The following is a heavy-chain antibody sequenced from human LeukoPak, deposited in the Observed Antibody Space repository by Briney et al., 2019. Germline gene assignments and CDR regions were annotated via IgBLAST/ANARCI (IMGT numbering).Heavy chain of an antibody. J-gene: IGHJ5*02. V-gene: IGHV1-18*04. D-gene: IGHD3-3*01. CDR3: ARVKLRFGPFPGDP. CDR1: GYTFTGYY. CDR2: ISAYNGNT. Sequence: ASVKVSCKASGYTFTGYYMHWVRQAPGQGLEWMGWISAYNGNTNYAQKLQGRVTMTTDTSTSTAYMELRSLRSDDTAVYYCARVKLRFGPFPGDPWGQGTLVTVSS.